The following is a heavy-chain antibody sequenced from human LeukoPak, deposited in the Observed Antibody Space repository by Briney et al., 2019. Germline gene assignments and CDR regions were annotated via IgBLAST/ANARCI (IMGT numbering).Heavy chain of an antibody. CDR3: ARADCSSSTCYLRRSWFDP. D-gene: IGHD2-2*01. CDR1: GFTLSNYD. Sequence: PGGSLRLSCAASGFTLSNYDMNWVRQAPGKGLEWVSSISTSSRYIYYKDSVRGRFTIPRDDAKNSLYLEMNSQRAEDTAVYYCARADCSSSTCYLRRSWFDPWGQGTLVTVSS. V-gene: IGHV3-21*01. CDR2: ISTSSRYI. J-gene: IGHJ5*02.